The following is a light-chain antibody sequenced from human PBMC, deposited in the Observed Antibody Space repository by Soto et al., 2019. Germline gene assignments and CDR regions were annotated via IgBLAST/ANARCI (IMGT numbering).Light chain of an antibody. J-gene: IGLJ1*01. Sequence: QSALTQPASVSGSPGQSITISCTGTSSDVGAYNFVSWYQQHPGKVPKLMIFDVSSRPSGVSDRFSGSKSGNTASLTISGRQAEDEGDYYCSSYTRSSTHVFGSGTKLTVL. CDR1: SSDVGAYNF. CDR2: DVS. CDR3: SSYTRSSTHV. V-gene: IGLV2-14*03.